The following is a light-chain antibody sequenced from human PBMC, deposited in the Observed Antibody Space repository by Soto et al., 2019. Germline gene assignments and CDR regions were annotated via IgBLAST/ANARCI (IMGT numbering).Light chain of an antibody. V-gene: IGKV1-39*01. CDR3: QQSYSTPRT. Sequence: DIQMTRSPCSLSASVGDRVTITCRASQSISSYLNWYQQKPGKAPKLLIYAASSLQSGVPSRFSGSGSGTDFTLTISSLQPEDFATYYCQQSYSTPRTFGQGTKVDIK. J-gene: IGKJ1*01. CDR1: QSISSY. CDR2: AAS.